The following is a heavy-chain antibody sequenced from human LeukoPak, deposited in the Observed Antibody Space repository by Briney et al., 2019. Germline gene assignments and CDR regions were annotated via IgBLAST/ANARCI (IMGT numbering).Heavy chain of an antibody. Sequence: GASVKVSCKASGYTFTGYYMHWVRQAPGQGLEWMGWINPNSGGTNYAQKFQGRVTMTRDTSIRTAYMELSRLRSDDTAVYYCARGDYYDSSGYYYWGQGTLVTVSS. CDR2: INPNSGGT. J-gene: IGHJ4*02. D-gene: IGHD3-22*01. CDR1: GYTFTGYY. V-gene: IGHV1-2*02. CDR3: ARGDYYDSSGYYY.